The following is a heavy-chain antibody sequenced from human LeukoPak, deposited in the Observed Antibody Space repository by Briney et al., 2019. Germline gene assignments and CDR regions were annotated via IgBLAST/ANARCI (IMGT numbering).Heavy chain of an antibody. CDR3: ARDGTAAGLYFDL. D-gene: IGHD6-13*01. Sequence: GGSLRLSCALPGFTFTDYWMNWVRQAPGKGLEWVASIRQDGSEKTYVDSVKGRFTISRDNTKNSLSLQANSLRVEDTAVYYCARDGTAAGLYFDLWGQGTLVTVSS. CDR2: IRQDGSEK. V-gene: IGHV3-7*01. CDR1: GFTFTDYW. J-gene: IGHJ4*01.